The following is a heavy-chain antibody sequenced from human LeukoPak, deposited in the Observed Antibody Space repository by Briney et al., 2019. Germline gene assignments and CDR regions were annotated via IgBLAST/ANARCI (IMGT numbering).Heavy chain of an antibody. CDR1: GFTFDDYA. J-gene: IGHJ4*02. CDR2: ISWNSGSI. Sequence: GGSLRLSCAASGFTFDDYAMHWVRQAPGKGLEWVSGISWNSGSIGYADSVKGRFTISRGNAKNSLYLQMKSLRAEDTALYYCAKGDGLAVAGINYWGQGTLVIVSS. V-gene: IGHV3-9*01. D-gene: IGHD6-19*01. CDR3: AKGDGLAVAGINY.